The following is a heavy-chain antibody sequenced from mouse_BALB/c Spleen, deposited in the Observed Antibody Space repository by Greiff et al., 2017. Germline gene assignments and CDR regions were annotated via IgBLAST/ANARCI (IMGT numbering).Heavy chain of an antibody. Sequence: EVQGVESGGGLVKPGGSLKLSCAASGFTFSDYYMYWVRQTPEKRLEWVATISDGGSYTYYPDSVKGRFTISRDNAKNNLYLQMSSLKSEDTAMYYCARGRGYDDSGFAYWGQGTLDTVSA. CDR1: GFTFSDYY. V-gene: IGHV5-4*02. CDR3: ARGRGYDDSGFAY. J-gene: IGHJ3*01. D-gene: IGHD2-2*01. CDR2: ISDGGSYT.